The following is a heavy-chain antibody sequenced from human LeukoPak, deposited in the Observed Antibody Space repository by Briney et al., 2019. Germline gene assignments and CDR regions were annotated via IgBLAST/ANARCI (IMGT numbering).Heavy chain of an antibody. CDR3: ARPQLGYCSSTSCYSPDY. J-gene: IGHJ4*02. D-gene: IGHD2-2*01. CDR2: IISSSSYI. V-gene: IGHV3-21*01. CDR1: GFTFSSYS. Sequence: GGSLRLSCAASGFTFSSYSMNWVRQAPGKGLEWVSSIISSSSYIYYADSVKGRFTISRDNAKNSLYLQMNSLRAEDTAVYYCARPQLGYCSSTSCYSPDYWGQGTLVTVSS.